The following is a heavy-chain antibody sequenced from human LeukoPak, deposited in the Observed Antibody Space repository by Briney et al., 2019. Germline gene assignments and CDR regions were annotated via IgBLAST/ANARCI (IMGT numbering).Heavy chain of an antibody. CDR1: GYSFNTYY. J-gene: IGHJ5*02. CDR2: INTNTGNP. V-gene: IGHV7-4-1*02. D-gene: IGHD6-13*01. CDR3: ARDPYTSSSWYRGRANNWFDP. Sequence: ASVKVSCKASGYSFNTYYMNWVRQAPGQGLEWMGWINTNTGNPTYAQGFTGRFVFSLDTSVSTAYLQISSLKADDTAVYYCARDPYTSSSWYRGRANNWFDPWGQGTLVTVSS.